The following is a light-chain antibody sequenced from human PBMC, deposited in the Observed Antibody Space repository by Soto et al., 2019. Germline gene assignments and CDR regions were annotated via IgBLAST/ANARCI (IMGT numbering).Light chain of an antibody. CDR2: DAS. Sequence: EIVLTQSPVTLSLSPGERATLSCRASQSISSYLAWYQQKPGQAPRLLIYDASNRATGIPARFSGSGSGTDFPLTISSLEPEDSAVYYCQQRYSWRTFGQGTKVDIK. V-gene: IGKV3-11*01. J-gene: IGKJ1*01. CDR1: QSISSY. CDR3: QQRYSWRT.